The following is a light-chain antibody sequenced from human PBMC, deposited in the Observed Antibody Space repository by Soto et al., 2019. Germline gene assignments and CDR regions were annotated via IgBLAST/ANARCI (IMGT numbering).Light chain of an antibody. CDR3: QQYGSSPLT. J-gene: IGKJ4*01. Sequence: EIVLTQSPGTLSLSPGERATLSCRASQSVNSNYLVWYQQKPGQAPRLLIYGASSRSTGIPDRFSGSGSGTDFTLTISRLEPEDLAVYYCQQYGSSPLTFGGGTKVEIK. V-gene: IGKV3-20*01. CDR2: GAS. CDR1: QSVNSNY.